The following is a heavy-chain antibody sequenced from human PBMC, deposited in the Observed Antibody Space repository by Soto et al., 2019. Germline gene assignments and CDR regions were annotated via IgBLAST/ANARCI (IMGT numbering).Heavy chain of an antibody. CDR1: GGSISSGGYN. J-gene: IGHJ5*02. Sequence: QVQLQESGPGLVKPSQTLSLTCTVSGGSISSGGYNWSWIRQYPGKGLEWLGYIYYSGTSYYNPSLKSRVTISVDTSKNQFALNLSSVTASDTAVYYCARSCGGAVDPWGQGTLVIVSS. CDR3: ARSCGGAVDP. CDR2: IYYSGTS. V-gene: IGHV4-31*03. D-gene: IGHD3-16*01.